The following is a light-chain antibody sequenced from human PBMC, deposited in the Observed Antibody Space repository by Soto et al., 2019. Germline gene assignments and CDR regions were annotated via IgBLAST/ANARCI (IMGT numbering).Light chain of an antibody. CDR3: CSYTSLRTLV. J-gene: IGLJ1*01. Sequence: QSALTQPASVSGSPGQSITMSCTGTSSDVGGYNYVSWYQQQPGKAPKLIIYDVNNRPSGVSNRFSGSKSGNTASLTISGLQDEDEADYYFCSYTSLRTLVFGTGTKVTVL. V-gene: IGLV2-14*01. CDR2: DVN. CDR1: SSDVGGYNY.